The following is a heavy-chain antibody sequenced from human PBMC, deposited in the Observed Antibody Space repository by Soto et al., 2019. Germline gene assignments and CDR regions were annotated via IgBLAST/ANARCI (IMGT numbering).Heavy chain of an antibody. CDR1: GFPFSSYV. J-gene: IGHJ6*02. Sequence: PGGSLRLSCAASGFPFSSYVMHWVRQAPGKGLEWVAVISHDSSKKYYGDSVKGRFTISRDNSKNTVYLQMNSLRGEDTAIYYCARDRAGTNYYGMDVWGQGTTVTVSS. CDR2: ISHDSSKK. CDR3: ARDRAGTNYYGMDV. V-gene: IGHV3-30-3*01. D-gene: IGHD6-13*01.